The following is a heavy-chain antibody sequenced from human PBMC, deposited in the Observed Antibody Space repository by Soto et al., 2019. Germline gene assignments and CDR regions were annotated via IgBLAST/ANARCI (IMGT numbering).Heavy chain of an antibody. D-gene: IGHD6-6*01. Sequence: PSETLSLTCTVSGGSISSGGYCWSGIRQHPGKGLEWIGYIYDSGSSYYNPSLKSRVSIPVDTPKNQFSLKLSSVTAADTAIYYCARGGGRGSSSYYGMDVWGQGTTVTVSS. J-gene: IGHJ6*02. CDR3: ARGGGRGSSSYYGMDV. CDR1: GGSISSGGYC. CDR2: IYDSGSS. V-gene: IGHV4-31*03.